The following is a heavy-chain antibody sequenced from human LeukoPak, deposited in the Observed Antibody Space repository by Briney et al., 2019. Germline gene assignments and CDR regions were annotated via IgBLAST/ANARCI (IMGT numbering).Heavy chain of an antibody. CDR2: ISGGGERT. CDR1: GIVFSNTA. D-gene: IGHD6-19*01. CDR3: GKDGGQYSSGPEFDP. Sequence: GGSLRLSCAASGIVFSNTAMNWARQSPGRGLEWVSAISGGGERTFYADSVKGRFTFSRDNSKNMVYLQMNSLRADDTAIYYCGKDGGQYSSGPEFDPRGQGALVTVSS. J-gene: IGHJ5*02. V-gene: IGHV3-23*01.